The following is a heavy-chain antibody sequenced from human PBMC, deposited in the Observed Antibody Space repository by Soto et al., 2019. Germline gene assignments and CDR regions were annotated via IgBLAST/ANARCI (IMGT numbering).Heavy chain of an antibody. CDR2: IYYSGST. Sequence: QVQLQESGPGLVKPSQTLSLTCTVSGGSISSGGYYWSWIRQHPGKGLEWIGYIYYSGSTYYNPSHKSRVNISVDTSKNQFSLKLRSVTAADTAVYYCARAVAGTEGCDYWGQGTLVTVSS. D-gene: IGHD6-19*01. CDR1: GGSISSGGYY. V-gene: IGHV4-31*03. J-gene: IGHJ4*02. CDR3: ARAVAGTEGCDY.